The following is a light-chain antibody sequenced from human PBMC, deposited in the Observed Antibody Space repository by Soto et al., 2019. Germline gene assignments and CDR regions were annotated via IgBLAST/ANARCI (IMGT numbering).Light chain of an antibody. CDR1: SSDVGSYNR. Sequence: QSVLTQPPSVSGSPGQSVTISCTGTSSDVGSYNRVSWYQQPPGTAPKLMIYEVSNRPSGVPDRFSGSKSGNTASLTISGLQAEDEDDYYCNSYTSSGTYVFGTGTKVTVL. CDR3: NSYTSSGTYV. V-gene: IGLV2-18*02. J-gene: IGLJ1*01. CDR2: EVS.